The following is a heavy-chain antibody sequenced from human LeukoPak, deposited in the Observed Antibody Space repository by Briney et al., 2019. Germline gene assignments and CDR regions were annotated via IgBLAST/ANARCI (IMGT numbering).Heavy chain of an antibody. Sequence: SVKVSCKASGGTFSSYAISWVRQAPGQGLEWMGGIIPIFGTANYAQKFQGRVTITADESTSTAYMELSSLRSEDTAVYYCARDVAAAGQGFDPWGQGTLVTVSS. V-gene: IGHV1-69*13. CDR2: IIPIFGTA. CDR3: ARDVAAAGQGFDP. J-gene: IGHJ5*02. CDR1: GGTFSSYA. D-gene: IGHD6-13*01.